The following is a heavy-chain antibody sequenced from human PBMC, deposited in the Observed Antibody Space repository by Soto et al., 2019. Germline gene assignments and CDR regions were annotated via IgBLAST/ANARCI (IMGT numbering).Heavy chain of an antibody. V-gene: IGHV3-7*03. Sequence: EVLVVESGGGLVQPGGSLRLSCAVSGFTFSGGYWMKWVRQAPGKGLEWVATIKEDGRETYYVDSVKGRFTISRDSAKNSLYLQMNSRRVEDTAVYYCASTRGYWGQGTLVTVSS. CDR3: ASTRGY. CDR2: IKEDGRET. J-gene: IGHJ4*02. D-gene: IGHD3-3*01. CDR1: GFTFSGGYW.